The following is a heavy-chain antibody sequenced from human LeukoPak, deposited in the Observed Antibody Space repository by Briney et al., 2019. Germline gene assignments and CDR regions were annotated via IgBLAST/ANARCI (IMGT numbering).Heavy chain of an antibody. D-gene: IGHD1-26*01. V-gene: IGHV3-30*02. CDR1: GFTFGTYW. CDR3: AKADRGSYYGLGDYFDY. J-gene: IGHJ4*02. CDR2: MRYDGSDK. Sequence: PGGSLRLSCGASGFTFGTYWMHWVRQAPGKGLVWVAFMRYDGSDKYYADSVKGRFTISRDNSKNTLYLQMNSLRAEDTALYYCAKADRGSYYGLGDYFDYWGQGTPVTVSS.